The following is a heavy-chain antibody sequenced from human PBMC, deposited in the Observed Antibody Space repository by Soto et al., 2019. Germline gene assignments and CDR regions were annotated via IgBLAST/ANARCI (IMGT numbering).Heavy chain of an antibody. D-gene: IGHD3-22*01. CDR1: GYSFTIYW. V-gene: IGHV5-51*01. J-gene: IGHJ6*02. Sequence: GESLKISCKGSGYSFTIYWIGWVRQVPGKGLEWMGIIYPGDSDTRYSPSFQGQVTISADKSISTAYLQWSSLKASDTAMYYRARHGPRVYYDNSDYYYYGMDVWGQGTTVTVSS. CDR3: ARHGPRVYYDNSDYYYYGMDV. CDR2: IYPGDSDT.